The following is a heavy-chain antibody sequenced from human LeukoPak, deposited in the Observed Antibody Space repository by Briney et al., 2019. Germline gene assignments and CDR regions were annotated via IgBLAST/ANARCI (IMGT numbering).Heavy chain of an antibody. CDR2: IIPIFGTA. CDR3: ARGESSRWSSPVSTTHFYSTMDV. V-gene: IGHV1-69*13. CDR1: GGTFSSYA. J-gene: IGHJ6*02. D-gene: IGHD5/OR15-5a*01. Sequence: VASVTVSCKASGGTFSSYAISWVRQAPGQGLEWMGGIIPIFGTANFAQKFQGRVTITADESTSTAYMELSSLRSEDTAVYYCARGESSRWSSPVSTTHFYSTMDVWGQGTTVTAPS.